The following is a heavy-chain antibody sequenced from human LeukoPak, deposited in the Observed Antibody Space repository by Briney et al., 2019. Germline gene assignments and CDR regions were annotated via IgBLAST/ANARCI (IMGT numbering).Heavy chain of an antibody. CDR3: ARGLSTMMVVVTPGAFDI. Sequence: GASVKVSCKASGYTFTSYYMHWVRQAPGQGLEWMGIINPSGGSTSYAQKFQGRVTMTRDMSTSTVYMELSSLRSEDTAVYYCARGLSTMMVVVTPGAFDIWGQGTMVTVSS. D-gene: IGHD3-22*01. CDR2: INPSGGST. J-gene: IGHJ3*02. V-gene: IGHV1-46*01. CDR1: GYTFTSYY.